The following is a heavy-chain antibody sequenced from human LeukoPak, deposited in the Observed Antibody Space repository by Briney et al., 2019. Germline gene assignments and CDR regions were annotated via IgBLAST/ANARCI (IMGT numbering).Heavy chain of an antibody. Sequence: GGSLRLSCAASGFTFSSYAMSWVRQAPGKGLEWVSAISGSGGSTCYADSVKGRFTISRDNSKNTLYLQMNSLRAEDTAVYYCAKDQPLYGGNSGYFDYWGQGTLVTVSS. CDR3: AKDQPLYGGNSGYFDY. D-gene: IGHD4-23*01. CDR1: GFTFSSYA. J-gene: IGHJ4*02. V-gene: IGHV3-23*01. CDR2: ISGSGGST.